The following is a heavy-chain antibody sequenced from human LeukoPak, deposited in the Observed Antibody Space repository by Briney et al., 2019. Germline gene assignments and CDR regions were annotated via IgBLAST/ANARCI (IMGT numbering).Heavy chain of an antibody. CDR1: GGSFSGYY. Sequence: SETLSLTCAVYGGSFSGYYWSWIRQPPGKGLEWIGEINHSGSTNYNPSLKSRVTISVDTSKNQFSLKLSSVAAADTAVYYCARGRFMGAPYRYFDYWGQGTLVTVSS. CDR3: ARGRFMGAPYRYFDY. J-gene: IGHJ4*02. CDR2: INHSGST. D-gene: IGHD1-26*01. V-gene: IGHV4-34*01.